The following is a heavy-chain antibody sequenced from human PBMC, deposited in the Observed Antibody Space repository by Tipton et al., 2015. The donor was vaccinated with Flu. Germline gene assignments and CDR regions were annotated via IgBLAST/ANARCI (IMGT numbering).Heavy chain of an antibody. J-gene: IGHJ5*02. Sequence: LRLSCTVSGGSFSNYYWNWIRQPPGKGLEWIGYIFYTGDTSYNPSLKSRVTISTETSKNQFSLKLTSVIAADTAVYYCATLQAPPGPPSWGQGTLVTVSS. CDR3: ATLQAPPGPPS. D-gene: IGHD6-13*01. CDR2: IFYTGDT. V-gene: IGHV4-59*12. CDR1: GGSFSNYY.